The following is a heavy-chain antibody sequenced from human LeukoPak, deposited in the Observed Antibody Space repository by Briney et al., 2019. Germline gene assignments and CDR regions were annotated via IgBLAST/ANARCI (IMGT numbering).Heavy chain of an antibody. CDR3: ARDLVPYSGSYHRSYYFDY. D-gene: IGHD1-26*01. CDR1: GFTFSSYW. V-gene: IGHV3-7*01. J-gene: IGHJ4*02. CDR2: INQGGSEK. Sequence: GWSLTLSCAACGFTFSSYWMSWVRQAAGKGLEWVANINQGGSEKYYGDSVKGRFTITRDNAKNLLFLQMNSLRAEDTAVYYCARDLVPYSGSYHRSYYFDYWGQGTLVTVSS.